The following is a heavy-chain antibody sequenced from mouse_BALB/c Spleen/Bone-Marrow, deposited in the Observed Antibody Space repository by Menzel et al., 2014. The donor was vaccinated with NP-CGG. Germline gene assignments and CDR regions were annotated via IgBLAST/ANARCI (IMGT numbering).Heavy chain of an antibody. CDR3: ARPDYYGSLNY. Sequence: EVKLMESGGDLVRPGGSLKLSCAASGFDFSRYWMSWVRPAPGKGLEWIGEINPDSRTINYSPSLKDKFIISRDNAKNTVYLRVNKVRSEDTAFYYCARPDYYGSLNYWGQGPSLTVSS. CDR2: INPDSRTI. D-gene: IGHD1-2*01. CDR1: GFDFSRYW. V-gene: IGHV4-1*02. J-gene: IGHJ2*02.